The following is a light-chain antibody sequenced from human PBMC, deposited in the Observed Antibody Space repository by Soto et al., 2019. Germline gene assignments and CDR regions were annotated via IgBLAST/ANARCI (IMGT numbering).Light chain of an antibody. CDR2: EVT. CDR1: SSDVGGYNY. Sequence: QSALTQPPSASGSPGQSVTISCTGTSSDVGGYNYVSWYQQHPDKAPKLVIYEVTQRPSGVPDRFSGSKSGNTASLTVSGLQAEDEADYYCSSYAGLNTLLFGGGTQLTVL. V-gene: IGLV2-8*01. J-gene: IGLJ2*01. CDR3: SSYAGLNTLL.